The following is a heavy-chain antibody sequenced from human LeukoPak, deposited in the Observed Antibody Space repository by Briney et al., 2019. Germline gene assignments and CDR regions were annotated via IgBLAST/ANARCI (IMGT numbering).Heavy chain of an antibody. CDR2: VSVSGSST. CDR1: GFTFSSYA. V-gene: IGHV3-23*01. CDR3: AKGLGEYYFDY. Sequence: GGSLRLSGAAYGFTFSSYAMSWVRQAPGKGLEGVSGVSVSGSSTHYADSTKGRFTIPRDNSKNTVYLQMNSLTAEDTAVYYCAKGLGEYYFDYWGQGTLVTVSS. J-gene: IGHJ4*02.